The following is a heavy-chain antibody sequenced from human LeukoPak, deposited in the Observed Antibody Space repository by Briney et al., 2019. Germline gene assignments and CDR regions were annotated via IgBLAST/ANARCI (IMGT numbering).Heavy chain of an antibody. V-gene: IGHV1-69*13. CDR2: IIPIFGTA. CDR1: GGTFSSYA. D-gene: IGHD3-22*01. Sequence: SAKVSCKASGGTFSSYAISWVRQAPGQGLEWMGGIIPIFGTANYAQKFQGRVTITADESTSTAYMELSSLRSEDTAVYYCARDPLSYDSSGYPEHSYYFDYWGQGTLVTVSS. J-gene: IGHJ4*02. CDR3: ARDPLSYDSSGYPEHSYYFDY.